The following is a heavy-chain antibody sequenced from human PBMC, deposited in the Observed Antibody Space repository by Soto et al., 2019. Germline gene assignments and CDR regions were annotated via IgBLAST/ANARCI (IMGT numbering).Heavy chain of an antibody. CDR2: IKQDGSEK. Sequence: EVQLVESGGGLVQPGGSLRLSCAASGFTFSSYWMSWVRQAPGKGLEWVTNIKQDGSEKYYVDSVKGRFTISRDNAKNSLYLQMNSRRAEDTAVYYCARDQSSSWYWFHWGQGTLVTVSS. CDR1: GFTFSSYW. V-gene: IGHV3-7*03. CDR3: ARDQSSSWYWFH. J-gene: IGHJ4*02. D-gene: IGHD6-13*01.